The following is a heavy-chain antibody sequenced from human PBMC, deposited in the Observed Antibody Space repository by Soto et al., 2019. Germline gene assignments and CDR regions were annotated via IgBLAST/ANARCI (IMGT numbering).Heavy chain of an antibody. J-gene: IGHJ6*02. D-gene: IGHD6-13*01. V-gene: IGHV4-59*01. CDR2: IYYSGST. Sequence: PSETLSLTCTVSGGSISSYYWSWIRQPPGKGREWIGYIYYSGSTNYNPSLKSRVTISVDTSKNQFSLKLSSVTAADTAVYYCARAGYSSSWANYYYYYGMDVWGQGTTVTVSS. CDR3: ARAGYSSSWANYYYYYGMDV. CDR1: GGSISSYY.